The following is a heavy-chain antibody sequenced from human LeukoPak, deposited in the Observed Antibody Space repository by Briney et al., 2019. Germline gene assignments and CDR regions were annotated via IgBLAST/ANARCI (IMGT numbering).Heavy chain of an antibody. J-gene: IGHJ4*02. V-gene: IGHV3-7*01. CDR1: GFTFSSYW. CDR3: ARDYRLLWFGESRAYFDY. D-gene: IGHD3-10*01. CDR2: IKQDGREK. Sequence: GGSLRLSCAASGFTFSSYWMSWVRQAPGKGLEWVANIKQDGREKYYVDSVKGRFTISRDNAKNSLYLKMNSLRAEDTAVYYCARDYRLLWFGESRAYFDYWGQGTLVTVSS.